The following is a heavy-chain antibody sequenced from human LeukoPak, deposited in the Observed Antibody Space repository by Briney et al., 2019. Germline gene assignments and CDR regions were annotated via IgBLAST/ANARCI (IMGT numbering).Heavy chain of an antibody. CDR2: INWDGSST. J-gene: IGHJ4*02. CDR1: GFRFGDYG. Sequence: PGGSLRLSCAASGFRFGDYGMAWVRQVSGKGLEWFSNINWDGSSTGYADSVKGRFTISRDNAKNTLYLQMNSLRAEDTAVYYCASHPLTPSSGYYYRWGQGTLVTVSS. D-gene: IGHD3-22*01. CDR3: ASHPLTPSSGYYYR. V-gene: IGHV3-20*04.